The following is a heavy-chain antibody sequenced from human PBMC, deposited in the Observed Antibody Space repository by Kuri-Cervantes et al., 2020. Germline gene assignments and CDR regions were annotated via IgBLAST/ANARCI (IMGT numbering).Heavy chain of an antibody. D-gene: IGHD4-17*01. CDR2: ISYDGNNK. J-gene: IGHJ6*03. Sequence: GESLKISCTASGFTFSTYAMHWVRQAPGKGLEWVAVISYDGNNKYYADSVKGRFTISRDNSKNTLFLQMNSLRAEDTAVYYCARDGSGDYVSNYHYYYMDVWGKGTTVTVSS. V-gene: IGHV3-30*01. CDR1: GFTFSTYA. CDR3: ARDGSGDYVSNYHYYYMDV.